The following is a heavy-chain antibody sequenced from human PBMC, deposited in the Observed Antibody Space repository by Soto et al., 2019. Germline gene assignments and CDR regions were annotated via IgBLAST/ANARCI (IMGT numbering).Heavy chain of an antibody. CDR1: GFTVSTNY. D-gene: IGHD3-3*02. J-gene: IGHJ4*02. CDR2: LYSGGST. CDR3: ARHRDAFSSTFDY. Sequence: EVQLVETGGGLIQPGGSLRLSCAVSGFTVSTNYMSWVRQAPGKGLEWVSALYSGGSTYYADSVKGRFTISRDNSKNPLHLQMNSPRAEDTALYYCARHRDAFSSTFDYWGQGTLVTVSS. V-gene: IGHV3-53*02.